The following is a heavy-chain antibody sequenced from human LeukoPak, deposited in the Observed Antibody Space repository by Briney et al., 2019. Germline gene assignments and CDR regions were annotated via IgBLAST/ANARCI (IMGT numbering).Heavy chain of an antibody. CDR3: AGDRGYSSGWSFDY. CDR1: GGSISSGDYY. J-gene: IGHJ4*02. V-gene: IGHV4-30-4*08. CDR2: IYYSGST. Sequence: PSETLSLTCTVSGGSISSGDYYWSWIRQPPGKGLEWIGYIYYSGSTYYNPSLKSRVTISVDTSKNQFSLKLSSVTAADTAVYYCAGDRGYSSGWSFDYWGQGTLVTVSS. D-gene: IGHD6-19*01.